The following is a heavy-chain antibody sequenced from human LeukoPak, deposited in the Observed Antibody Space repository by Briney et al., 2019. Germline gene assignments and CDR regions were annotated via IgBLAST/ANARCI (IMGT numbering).Heavy chain of an antibody. CDR2: MNPNSGNT. CDR3: ARGQLRYFGWLPSTDFDY. Sequence: ASVKVSCKASGYTFTSYDINWVRQATGQGLEWMGWMNPNSGNTGYAQKFQGRVTMTRNTSISTAYMELSSLRSEDTAVYYCARGQLRYFGWLPSTDFDYWGQGTLVTVSS. V-gene: IGHV1-8*01. D-gene: IGHD3-9*01. J-gene: IGHJ4*02. CDR1: GYTFTSYD.